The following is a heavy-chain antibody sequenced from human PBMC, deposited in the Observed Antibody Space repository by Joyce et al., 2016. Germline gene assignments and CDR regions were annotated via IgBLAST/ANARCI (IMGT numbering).Heavy chain of an antibody. V-gene: IGHV1-69*01. Sequence: QVQLVQSGAEVKKPGSSVKVSCKASGGTFSTQTISWVRQAPGQGLEWVGGILPIFATVKYAQKCEDRVTITADESTTTAYMELNSLTSEDTAVFYCVTETRQGGFDFWGQGTLVTASS. CDR1: GGTFSTQT. D-gene: IGHD3-16*01. J-gene: IGHJ4*02. CDR3: VTETRQGGFDF. CDR2: ILPIFATV.